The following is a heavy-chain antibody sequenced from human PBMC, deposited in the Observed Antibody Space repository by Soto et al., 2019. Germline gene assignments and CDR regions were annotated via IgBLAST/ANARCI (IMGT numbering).Heavy chain of an antibody. CDR3: ATKGGSSSWYAPSVFDI. D-gene: IGHD6-13*01. CDR2: ISGNNGNT. Sequence: ASVKVSCKESGYTFTSNGISWVRQAPGQGLGWMGWISGNNGNTNYAQKFQGRVTMTTDTSTSTAYMELRSLRSDDTAVYYCATKGGSSSWYAPSVFDIWGQGTMVTV. CDR1: GYTFTSNG. J-gene: IGHJ3*02. V-gene: IGHV1-18*04.